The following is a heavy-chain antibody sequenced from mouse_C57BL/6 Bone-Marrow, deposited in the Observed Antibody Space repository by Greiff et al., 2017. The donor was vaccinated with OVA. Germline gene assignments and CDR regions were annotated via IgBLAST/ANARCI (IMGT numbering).Heavy chain of an antibody. V-gene: IGHV1-64*01. J-gene: IGHJ3*01. CDR2: IHPNSGST. CDR1: GYTFTSYW. CDR3: ARYDYPFAY. Sequence: VKLQQSGAELVKPGASVKLSCKASGYTFTSYWMHWVKQRPGQGLEWIGMIHPNSGSTNYNEKFQSKATLTVDKSSSTAYMQLSSLTSEDSSVYYCARYDYPFAYWGQGTRVTVSA. D-gene: IGHD2-4*01.